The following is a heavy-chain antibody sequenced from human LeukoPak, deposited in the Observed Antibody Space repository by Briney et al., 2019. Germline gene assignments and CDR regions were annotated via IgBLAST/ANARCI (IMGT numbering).Heavy chain of an antibody. CDR3: ARPLPAGDAFDI. Sequence: ASVKVSCKASGYTFTSYYMHWVRQAPGQGLERMGIINPSGGSTSYAQKFQGRVTMIRDTSTSTVYMELSSLRSEDTAVYYCARPLPAGDAFDIWGQGTMVTVSS. V-gene: IGHV1-46*01. J-gene: IGHJ3*02. D-gene: IGHD2-2*01. CDR2: INPSGGST. CDR1: GYTFTSYY.